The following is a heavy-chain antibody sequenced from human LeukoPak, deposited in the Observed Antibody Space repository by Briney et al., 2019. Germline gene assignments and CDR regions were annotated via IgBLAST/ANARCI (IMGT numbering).Heavy chain of an antibody. J-gene: IGHJ4*02. CDR3: AKLSAPYTTRHFDS. CDR1: GFTFGTYA. V-gene: IGHV3-23*01. D-gene: IGHD3-16*01. Sequence: PGGSLRLSCAASGFTFGTYAMNWVRQAPGKGLEWVSAINSAGVNTYYADSVKGRFTISTDKSKNTLYLQMNSLRAEDTAVYYCAKLSAPYTTRHFDSWGQGTLVTVS. CDR2: INSAGVNT.